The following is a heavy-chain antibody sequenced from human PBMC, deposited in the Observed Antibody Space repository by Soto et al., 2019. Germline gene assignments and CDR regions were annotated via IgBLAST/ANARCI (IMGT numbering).Heavy chain of an antibody. CDR1: GFTFSTYA. J-gene: IGHJ4*02. Sequence: EVQLLESGGGLVQPGGSLRLSCAASGFTFSTYAMSWVRQAPGKGLEWVSAISGSDISTYYADSVKGRFTISRDNSKNTLYLQMNSLGAEDTAVYYCAKDSSSSGWYRFDYWGQGTLVTVSS. D-gene: IGHD6-19*01. CDR2: ISGSDIST. CDR3: AKDSSSSGWYRFDY. V-gene: IGHV3-23*01.